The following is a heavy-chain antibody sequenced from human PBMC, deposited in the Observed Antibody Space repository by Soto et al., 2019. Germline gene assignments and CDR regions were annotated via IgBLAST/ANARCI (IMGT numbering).Heavy chain of an antibody. CDR1: GFTFSSYA. CDR2: ISYDGSNK. D-gene: IGHD1-26*01. Sequence: GGSLRLSCAASGFTFSSYAMHWVRQAPGKGLEWVAVISYDGSNKYYADSVKGRFTISRDNSKNTLYLQMNSLRAEDTAVYYCARSSGSYLGRFDYWGQGTLVTVSS. V-gene: IGHV3-30-3*01. J-gene: IGHJ4*02. CDR3: ARSSGSYLGRFDY.